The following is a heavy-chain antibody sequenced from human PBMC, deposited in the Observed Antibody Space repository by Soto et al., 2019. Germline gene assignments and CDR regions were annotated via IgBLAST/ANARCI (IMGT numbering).Heavy chain of an antibody. V-gene: IGHV3-33*01. CDR1: GFTFSSYG. J-gene: IGHJ5*02. D-gene: IGHD5-18*01. Sequence: PGGSLRLSCAASGFTFSSYGMHWVRQAPGKGLEWVAVIWYDGSNKYYADSVKGRFTISRDNSKNTLYLQMNSLRAEDTAVYYCARGYSYGYFDPWGQGTLVTVSS. CDR3: ARGYSYGYFDP. CDR2: IWYDGSNK.